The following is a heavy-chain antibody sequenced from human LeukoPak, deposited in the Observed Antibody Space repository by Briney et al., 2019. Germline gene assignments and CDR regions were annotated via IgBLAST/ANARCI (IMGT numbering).Heavy chain of an antibody. J-gene: IGHJ4*02. CDR1: GFTFSSYG. CDR3: ASGHVIAAAGTDY. CDR2: ISGSGGST. Sequence: GGSLRLSCAASGFTFSSYGMSWVRQAPGKGLEWVSGISGSGGSTYYADSVKGRFTISRDNAKNSLYLQMNSLRAEDTAVYYCASGHVIAAAGTDYWGQGTLVTVSS. D-gene: IGHD6-13*01. V-gene: IGHV3-23*01.